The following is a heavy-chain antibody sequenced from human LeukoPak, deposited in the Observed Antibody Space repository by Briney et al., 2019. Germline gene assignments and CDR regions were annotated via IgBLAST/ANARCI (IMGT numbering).Heavy chain of an antibody. CDR1: GFTFSSYW. CDR3: AKDSGSGWTFDY. J-gene: IGHJ4*02. Sequence: GGSLRLSCAASGFTFSSYWMSWVRQAPGKGLEWVSFISSTSSYIYYADLVKGRFTISRDNAKNSLYLQMNSLRAEDTAVYYCAKDSGSGWTFDYWGQGTLVTVSS. CDR2: ISSTSSYI. V-gene: IGHV3-21*01. D-gene: IGHD6-19*01.